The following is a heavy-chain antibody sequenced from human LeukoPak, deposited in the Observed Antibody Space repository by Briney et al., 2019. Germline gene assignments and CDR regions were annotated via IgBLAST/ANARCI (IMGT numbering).Heavy chain of an antibody. J-gene: IGHJ3*02. CDR1: GFTFSSYA. D-gene: IGHD3-22*01. CDR3: ARDSRITMIVVRAFNI. Sequence: GRSLRLSCAASGFTFSSYAMHWVRQAPGKGLEWVAVISYDGSNKYYADSVKGRFTISRDNSKNTLYLQMNSLRAEDTAVYYCARDSRITMIVVRAFNIWGQGTMVTVSS. V-gene: IGHV3-30-3*01. CDR2: ISYDGSNK.